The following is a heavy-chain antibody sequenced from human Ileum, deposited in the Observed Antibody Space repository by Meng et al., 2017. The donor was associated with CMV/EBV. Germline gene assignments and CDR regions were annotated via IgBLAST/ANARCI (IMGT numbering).Heavy chain of an antibody. CDR1: GMTDVTYR. J-gene: IGHJ5*02. V-gene: IGHV3-74*01. CDR2: MKRHGTAI. CDR3: AIGFFDP. Sequence: SLSLSCAVSGMTDVTYRMYWVRQAPGKGLVWVSRMKRHGTAITYADPVKGRFTISRDTAKNTLYLQMNNLRVEDTAVYYCAIGFFDPWGQGSLVTVSS.